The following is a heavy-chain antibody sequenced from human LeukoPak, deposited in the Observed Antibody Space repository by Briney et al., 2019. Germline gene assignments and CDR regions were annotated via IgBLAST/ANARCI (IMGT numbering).Heavy chain of an antibody. V-gene: IGHV3-48*04. Sequence: GGSLRLSCAASGFTFSSYSINWVRQAPGKGLEWVSYISSSSSTIYYADSVKGRFTIPRDNAKNSLYLQMNSLRAEDTAVYYCARDQGIVVAPAHAFDIWGQGTMVTVSS. D-gene: IGHD3-22*01. CDR2: ISSSSSTI. CDR3: ARDQGIVVAPAHAFDI. J-gene: IGHJ3*02. CDR1: GFTFSSYS.